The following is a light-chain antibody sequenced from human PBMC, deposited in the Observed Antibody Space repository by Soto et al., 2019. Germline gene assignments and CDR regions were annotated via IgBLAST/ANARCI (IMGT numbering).Light chain of an antibody. CDR3: QQRINWPLT. CDR2: DAS. CDR1: QSVRTY. J-gene: IGKJ4*01. V-gene: IGKV3-11*01. Sequence: PGERATLSCRASQSVRTYLGWYQQKPGQAPRLLIYDASNRATGIPARFSGSGSGTDFTLTISSLEPEDFAVYYCQQRINWPLTFGGGTKVEIK.